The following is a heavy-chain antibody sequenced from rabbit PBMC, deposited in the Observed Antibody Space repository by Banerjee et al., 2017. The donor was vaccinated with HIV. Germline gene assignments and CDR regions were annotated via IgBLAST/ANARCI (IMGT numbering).Heavy chain of an antibody. CDR1: GFSFSSSYY. D-gene: IGHD6-1*01. J-gene: IGHJ3*01. Sequence: QSLEESGGDLVKPGASLTLTCTASGFSFSSSYYMCWVRQAPGKGLEWIACIYGSSSGSTYYASWAKGRFTISSHNAQNTVFLQMTSLTAADTATYFCARGGYASYGDATAMDLWGQGTLVTVS. CDR3: ARGGYASYGDATAMDL. CDR2: IYGSSSGST. V-gene: IGHV1S40*01.